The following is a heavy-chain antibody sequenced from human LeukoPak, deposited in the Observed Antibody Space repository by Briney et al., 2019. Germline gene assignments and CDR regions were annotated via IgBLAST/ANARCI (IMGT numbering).Heavy chain of an antibody. Sequence: PGGSLRLSCAASGFTFSSHWMHWVRQAPGKGLVWVSRINFEGSSTSYADSVKGRFTISRDNAKNTLYLQMNSLRAEDTAVYYCARVRYCDYWGQGTLVTVSS. J-gene: IGHJ4*02. CDR3: ARVRYCDY. CDR1: GFTFSSHW. D-gene: IGHD1-14*01. CDR2: INFEGSST. V-gene: IGHV3-74*01.